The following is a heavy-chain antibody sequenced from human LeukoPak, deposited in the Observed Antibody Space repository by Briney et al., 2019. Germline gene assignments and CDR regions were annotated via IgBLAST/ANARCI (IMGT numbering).Heavy chain of an antibody. J-gene: IGHJ4*02. V-gene: IGHV3-53*01. Sequence: GGSLRLSCAASGFTVSSNYMSWVRQAPGKGLEWVSVIYSGGSTYSADSVKGRFTISRDNSKNTLYLQMNSLRAEDTAVYYCARDGKYCSGGSCYQVFDYWGQGTLVTVSS. CDR2: IYSGGST. CDR3: ARDGKYCSGGSCYQVFDY. CDR1: GFTVSSNY. D-gene: IGHD2-15*01.